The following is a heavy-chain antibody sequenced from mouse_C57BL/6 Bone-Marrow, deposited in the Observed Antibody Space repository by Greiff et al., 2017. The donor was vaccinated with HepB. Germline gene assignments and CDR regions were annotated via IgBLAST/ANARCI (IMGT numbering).Heavy chain of an antibody. V-gene: IGHV8-8*01. D-gene: IGHD2-10*02. Sequence: QVQLQQSGPGIFQPSQILSLTCSFSGFSLRTFGMGVGWIRQPSGKGLEWLAHIWWDDDKYYNPALKSRLTISNDTSKNQVFLKIDNVDNADTATYYCARILYGHFFDYWGQGTTLTVSS. CDR1: GFSLRTFGMG. J-gene: IGHJ2*01. CDR3: ARILYGHFFDY. CDR2: IWWDDDK.